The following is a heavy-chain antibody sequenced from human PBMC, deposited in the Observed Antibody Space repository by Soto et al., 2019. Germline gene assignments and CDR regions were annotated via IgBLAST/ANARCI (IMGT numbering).Heavy chain of an antibody. V-gene: IGHV1-18*01. CDR1: GYTFNFYG. D-gene: IGHD3-16*01. J-gene: IGHJ4*02. Sequence: QVQLVQSGAEVKKPGASVKVSCKASGYTFNFYGITWVRQAPGQGLEWMGWISGFNGNTNYAADLQGRVTMTTDTSTSTAYMELWGLRSVDTAVYYCARIGVSSGHESPDFDSWGQGTLVTVSS. CDR3: ARIGVSSGHESPDFDS. CDR2: ISGFNGNT.